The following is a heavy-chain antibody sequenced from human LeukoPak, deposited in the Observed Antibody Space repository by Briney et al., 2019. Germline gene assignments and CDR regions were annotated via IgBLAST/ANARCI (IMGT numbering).Heavy chain of an antibody. D-gene: IGHD3-9*01. J-gene: IGHJ4*02. CDR1: GYTFTSYY. V-gene: IGHV1-46*01. Sequence: AASVKVSCTASGYTFTSYYMHWVRQAPGQGLEWMGIINPSGGSTSYAQKFQGRVTMTRDTSTSTVYMELSSLRSEDTAVYYCARDLGHLDWLPQAWYWGQGTLVTVSS. CDR2: INPSGGST. CDR3: ARDLGHLDWLPQAWY.